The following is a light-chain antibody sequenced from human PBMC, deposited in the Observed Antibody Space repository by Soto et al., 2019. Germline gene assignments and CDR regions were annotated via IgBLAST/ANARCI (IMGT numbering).Light chain of an antibody. J-gene: IGLJ1*01. CDR1: SSDVGAYNY. CDR3: SSYAGSNNYV. CDR2: EVS. V-gene: IGLV2-8*01. Sequence: QSVLTQPPSASGSPGQSVTISCTGTSSDVGAYNYVSWYQLHADKAPRLIVYEVSKRPSDVPDRFSASKSANTASLTVSGLHTEDEADYYCSSYAGSNNYVFGIGTKLTVL.